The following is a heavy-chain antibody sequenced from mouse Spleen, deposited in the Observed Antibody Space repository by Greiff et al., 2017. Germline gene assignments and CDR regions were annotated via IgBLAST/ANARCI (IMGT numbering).Heavy chain of an antibody. D-gene: IGHD3-3*01. Sequence: EVQLQESGPGLVKPSQSLSLTCTVTGYSITSGYFWYWIRQFPGNQLEWMGYISYDGSNNYNPSLKNRISITRDTSKNQFFLKLNSVTTEDTATKYCARDDLREAMDYWGQGTSVTVSS. CDR2: ISYDGSN. J-gene: IGHJ4*01. CDR3: ARDDLREAMDY. CDR1: GYSITSGYF. V-gene: IGHV3-6*01.